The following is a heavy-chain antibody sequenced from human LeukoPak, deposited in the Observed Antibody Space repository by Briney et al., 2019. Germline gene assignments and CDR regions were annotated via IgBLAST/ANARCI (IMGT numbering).Heavy chain of an antibody. Sequence: QPGGALRLSCSASGFTFSSYEMNWVRQAPGKGLEWVSYISSSGSTIYYADSVKGRFTISRDNAKNSLYLQMNSLRAEDTAVYYCARGPRKVCSGGSCYGGWFDPWGQGTLVTVSS. V-gene: IGHV3-48*03. D-gene: IGHD2-15*01. J-gene: IGHJ5*02. CDR2: ISSSGSTI. CDR1: GFTFSSYE. CDR3: ARGPRKVCSGGSCYGGWFDP.